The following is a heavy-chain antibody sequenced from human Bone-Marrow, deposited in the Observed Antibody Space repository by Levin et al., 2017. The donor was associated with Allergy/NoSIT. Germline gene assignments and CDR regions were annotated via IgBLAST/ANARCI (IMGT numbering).Heavy chain of an antibody. CDR1: GGTFSSYA. V-gene: IGHV1-69*13. CDR2: IIPIFGTA. D-gene: IGHD4-17*01. CDR3: ARAADDYGDYVDYYYYMDV. Sequence: ASVKVSCKASGGTFSSYAISWVRQAPGQGLEWMGGIIPIFGTANNAQKFQGRVTITADESTSTAYMELSSLRSEDTAVYYCARAADDYGDYVDYYYYMDVWGKGTTVTVSS. J-gene: IGHJ6*03.